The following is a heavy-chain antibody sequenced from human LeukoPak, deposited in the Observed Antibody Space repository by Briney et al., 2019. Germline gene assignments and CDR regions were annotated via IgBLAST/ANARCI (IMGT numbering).Heavy chain of an antibody. Sequence: PGGSLRLSCAAPGFTFSNYAVTWVRQAPGKGLEWVSGLTGNGRTTYYADSVKGRFTISRDNSNNTLYLQINSLRAEDTAVYYCAKVYGGYISHYYMDVWGKGTTVTVSS. CDR3: AKVYGGYISHYYMDV. J-gene: IGHJ6*03. V-gene: IGHV3-23*01. D-gene: IGHD5-12*01. CDR2: LTGNGRTT. CDR1: GFTFSNYA.